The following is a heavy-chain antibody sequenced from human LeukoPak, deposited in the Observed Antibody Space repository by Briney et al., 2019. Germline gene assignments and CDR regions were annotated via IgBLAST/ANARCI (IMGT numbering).Heavy chain of an antibody. V-gene: IGHV1-2*02. D-gene: IGHD4-17*01. CDR3: ARALFPATMTTVTLPAGY. CDR1: GYTFTGYY. Sequence: ASVKVSCKASGYTFTGYYMHWVRQAPGQGLEWMGWINLNSGGTNYAQKFQGRVTMTRDTSISTAYMELSRLRSDDTAVYYCARALFPATMTTVTLPAGYWGQGTLVTVSS. CDR2: INLNSGGT. J-gene: IGHJ4*02.